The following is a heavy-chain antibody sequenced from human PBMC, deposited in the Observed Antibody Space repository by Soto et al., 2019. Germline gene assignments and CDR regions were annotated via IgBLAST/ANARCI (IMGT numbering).Heavy chain of an antibody. Sequence: QVRLVESGGGVVQPGRSLRLSCTASGFTFSTYGLHWVRQAPGRGLEWVAVIWYDGSNTYYADSVRGRFTISRDNSKNTLYLHLNSLIADDTAVYYCEIDLVTGDYWGQGTLVTVSS. CDR2: IWYDGSNT. D-gene: IGHD2-21*02. J-gene: IGHJ4*02. V-gene: IGHV3-33*01. CDR3: EIDLVTGDY. CDR1: GFTFSTYG.